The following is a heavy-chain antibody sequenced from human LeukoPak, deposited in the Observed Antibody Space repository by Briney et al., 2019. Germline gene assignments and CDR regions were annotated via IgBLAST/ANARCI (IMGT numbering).Heavy chain of an antibody. J-gene: IGHJ6*03. D-gene: IGHD1-26*01. CDR1: GGSISSYY. CDR3: ARDSGWEFRYYYVDV. Sequence: SETLSLTCTVSGGSISSYYWSWIRQPPGKGLEWIGYIYYSGSTNYNPSLKSRVTISVDTSKNQFSLKLSSVTAADTAVYYCARDSGWEFRYYYVDVWGKGTTVTVSS. CDR2: IYYSGST. V-gene: IGHV4-59*01.